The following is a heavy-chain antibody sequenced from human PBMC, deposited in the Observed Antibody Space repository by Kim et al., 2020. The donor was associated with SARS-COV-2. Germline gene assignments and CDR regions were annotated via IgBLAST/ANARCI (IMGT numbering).Heavy chain of an antibody. CDR3: ARGYSSSWYGGMDV. CDR1: GFTVSSNY. J-gene: IGHJ6*02. V-gene: IGHV3-53*01. Sequence: GGSLRLSCAASGFTVSSNYMSWVRQAPGKGLEWVSVIYSGGSTYYADSVKGRFTISRDNSKNTLYLQMNSLRAEDTAVYYCARGYSSSWYGGMDVWGQGTTVTVSS. CDR2: IYSGGST. D-gene: IGHD6-13*01.